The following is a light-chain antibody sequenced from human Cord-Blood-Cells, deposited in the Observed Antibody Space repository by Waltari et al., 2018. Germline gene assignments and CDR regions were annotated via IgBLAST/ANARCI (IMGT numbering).Light chain of an antibody. Sequence: EIVLTQPPGTLSLSPGERATLSCRASQSVSSSYLAWYRQKPGQAPRLLIYGASSRATGIPDRFSGSGSGTDFTLTISRLEPEDFAVYYCQQYGSSPPLTFGGGTKVEIK. CDR1: QSVSSSY. CDR3: QQYGSSPPLT. CDR2: GAS. V-gene: IGKV3-20*01. J-gene: IGKJ4*01.